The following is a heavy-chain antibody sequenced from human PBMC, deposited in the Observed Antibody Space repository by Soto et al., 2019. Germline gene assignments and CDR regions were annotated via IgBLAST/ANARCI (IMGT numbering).Heavy chain of an antibody. CDR1: GYIFSCHS. J-gene: IGHJ4*02. CDR2: ISTSRGNT. V-gene: IGHV1-18*01. CDR3: ARDRTNFLDY. Sequence: GASVKVSCKTSGYIFSCHSLSWVRLAPGQGLEWMGWISTSRGNTNYAQKFQGRLTLTTDTSTSTAYMELKSLRPDDTAVYYCARDRTNFLDYWGQGILVTVSS. D-gene: IGHD2-8*01.